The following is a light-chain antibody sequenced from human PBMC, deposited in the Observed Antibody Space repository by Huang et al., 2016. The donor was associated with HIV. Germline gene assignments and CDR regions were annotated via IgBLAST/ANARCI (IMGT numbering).Light chain of an antibody. J-gene: IGKJ1*01. Sequence: IVLTQPPGTLSLSPGERATLSCRASQSVSSRYLAWYQQKPGQAPRLLSYGASSRATGITDRFSGSGSGTDFTLTISRLEPEDCAVYYCQQYGSSPTFGQGTKVEIK. CDR3: QQYGSSPT. CDR2: GAS. CDR1: QSVSSRY. V-gene: IGKV3-20*01.